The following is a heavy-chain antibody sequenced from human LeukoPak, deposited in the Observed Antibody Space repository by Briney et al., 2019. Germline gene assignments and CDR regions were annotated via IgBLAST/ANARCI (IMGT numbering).Heavy chain of an antibody. V-gene: IGHV3-30-3*01. CDR2: ISYDGSNK. CDR3: ARDIMEWHYYGMDV. J-gene: IGHJ6*02. D-gene: IGHD1-1*01. Sequence: GMSLRLSCAASGFTFSSYAMHWVRQAPGKGLEWVAVISYDGSNKYYADSVKGRFTISRDNSKNTLYLQMNSLRAEDTAVYYCARDIMEWHYYGMDVWGQGTTVTVSS. CDR1: GFTFSSYA.